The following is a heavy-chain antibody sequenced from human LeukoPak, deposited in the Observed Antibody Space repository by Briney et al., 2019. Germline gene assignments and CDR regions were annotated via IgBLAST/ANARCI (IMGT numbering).Heavy chain of an antibody. J-gene: IGHJ4*02. CDR1: GGSISSGSYY. V-gene: IGHV4-61*02. CDR3: ARAVDYYGSGSYKNYFDY. Sequence: PSETLSLTCTVSGGSISSGSYYWSWIRQPAGKGLEWIGRIYTSGSTNYNPSLKSRVTISVDTSKNQFSLKLSSVTAADTAVYYCARAVDYYGSGSYKNYFDYWGQGTLVTVSS. CDR2: IYTSGST. D-gene: IGHD3-10*01.